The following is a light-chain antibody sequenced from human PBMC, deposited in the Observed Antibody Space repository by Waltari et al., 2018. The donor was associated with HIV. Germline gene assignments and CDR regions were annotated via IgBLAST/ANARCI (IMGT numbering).Light chain of an antibody. CDR2: SVT. V-gene: IGLV2-14*01. CDR3: SSYTKTSPLEV. Sequence: QPALTQPASVSGSLGQSVTISCTGTNNDIGGYNFVSWYQHHPGKAPKVVIFSVTHRPSWVSTRFSGSKSGNTASLTISGLQAEDEADYYCSSYTKTSPLEVFGGGTKVTVL. CDR1: NNDIGGYNF. J-gene: IGLJ3*02.